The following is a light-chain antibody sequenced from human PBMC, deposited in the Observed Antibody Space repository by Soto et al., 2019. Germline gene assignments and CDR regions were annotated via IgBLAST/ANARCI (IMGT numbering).Light chain of an antibody. CDR3: QQYVISVT. V-gene: IGKV3-20*01. J-gene: IGKJ5*01. CDR2: GAS. CDR1: QSISGNY. Sequence: EILLAHSPCTLSLSQGEIATLSCSASQSISGNYLAWYQQKPGQAPRLLIYGASNRATGIPERFSGSGSGTDFTLTIGRLEPQDSAMYYCQQYVISVTFGQGTRLEIK.